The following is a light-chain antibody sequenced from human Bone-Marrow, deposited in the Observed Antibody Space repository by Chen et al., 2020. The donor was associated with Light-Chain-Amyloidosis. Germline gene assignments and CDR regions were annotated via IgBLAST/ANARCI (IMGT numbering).Light chain of an antibody. CDR3: QVWDRSSDRPV. CDR2: DDS. CDR1: NIGSTS. Sequence: SYVLTQPSSVSVPPGPPATLPCGGNNIGSTSVHWYQQTPGQAPLLVVYDDSDRPSGIPARLSGSTSGNTATLTIGGVEAGDEADYYCQVWDRSSDRPVFGGGTKLTVL. J-gene: IGLJ3*02. V-gene: IGLV3-21*02.